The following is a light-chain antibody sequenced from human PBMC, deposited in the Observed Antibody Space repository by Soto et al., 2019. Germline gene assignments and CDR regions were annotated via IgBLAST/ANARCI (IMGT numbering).Light chain of an antibody. CDR1: QSISTY. V-gene: IGKV1-39*01. CDR2: AAS. Sequence: DIQMTQSPSSLSASIGDRVTITCRASQSISTYLNWYQHKPGKDPKLLIYAASSLQSWVPSRFSGSGSGTDFTLTISSLQPEDFATYYCQQSYSTPPTFGQGTKVEIK. CDR3: QQSYSTPPT. J-gene: IGKJ1*01.